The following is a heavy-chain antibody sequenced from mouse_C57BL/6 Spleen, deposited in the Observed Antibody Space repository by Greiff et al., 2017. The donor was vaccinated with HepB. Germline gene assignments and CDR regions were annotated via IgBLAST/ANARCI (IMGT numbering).Heavy chain of an antibody. Sequence: QVQLQQPGAELVMPGASVKLSCKASGYTFTSYWMHWVKQRPGQGLEWIGEIDPSDSYTNYNQKLKGKSTLTVDKSSSTAYMQLSSLTSEDSAVYYCARRRAGYAMYYWGQGTSVTVSS. CDR3: ARRRAGYAMYY. D-gene: IGHD6-1*01. J-gene: IGHJ4*01. CDR1: GYTFTSYW. CDR2: IDPSDSYT. V-gene: IGHV1-69*01.